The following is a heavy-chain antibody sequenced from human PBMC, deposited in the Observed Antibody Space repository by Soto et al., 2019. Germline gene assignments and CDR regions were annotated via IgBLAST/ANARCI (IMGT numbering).Heavy chain of an antibody. CDR1: GYTFTNYG. V-gene: IGHV1-18*01. CDR3: ARGRYGDY. D-gene: IGHD1-1*01. J-gene: IGHJ4*02. Sequence: QVHLVQSGAEVKKPGASVKVSCKASGYTFTNYGITWLRQAPGQGLEWMGWISAHNGNTDYAQKLQGRVIVTRDTSTSTAYMELRSLISDDTAVYYCARGRYGDYWGQGALVTVSS. CDR2: ISAHNGNT.